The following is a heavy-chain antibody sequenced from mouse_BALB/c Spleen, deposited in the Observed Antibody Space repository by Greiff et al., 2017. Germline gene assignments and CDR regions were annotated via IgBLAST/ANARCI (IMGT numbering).Heavy chain of an antibody. CDR3: ARDYGNPYYYAMDY. CDR1: GFTFSSFG. CDR2: ISSGSSTI. Sequence: VQLQQSGGGLVQPGGSRKLSCAASGFTFSSFGMHWVRQAPEKGLEWVAYISSGSSTIYYADTVKGRFTISRDNPKNTLFLQMTSLRSEDTAMYYCARDYGNPYYYAMDYWGQGTSVTVSS. D-gene: IGHD2-1*01. V-gene: IGHV5-17*02. J-gene: IGHJ4*01.